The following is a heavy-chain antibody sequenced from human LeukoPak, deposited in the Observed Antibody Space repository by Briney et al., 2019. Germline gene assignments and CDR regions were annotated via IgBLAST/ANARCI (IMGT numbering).Heavy chain of an antibody. V-gene: IGHV4-59*08. J-gene: IGHJ6*02. Sequence: PSETLSLTCTVSGGSISSYYWSWIRQPPGKGLEWIGYIYYSGSTNYNPSLKSRVTISVDTSKNQFSLKLSSVTAADTAVYYCARLSYSGSYYSFSYYYYGMDVWGQGTTVTVSS. D-gene: IGHD1-26*01. CDR1: GGSISSYY. CDR2: IYYSGST. CDR3: ARLSYSGSYYSFSYYYYGMDV.